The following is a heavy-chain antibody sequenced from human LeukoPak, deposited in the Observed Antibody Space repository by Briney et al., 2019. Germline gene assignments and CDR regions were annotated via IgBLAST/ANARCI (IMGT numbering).Heavy chain of an antibody. CDR1: GYTFIHYY. CDR3: AVYDYYDTTGYDYSPPNV. V-gene: IGHV1-2*02. J-gene: IGHJ6*02. Sequence: ASVKVSCKASGYTFIHYYLHWVRQAPGQGLEWMGCINPHSGGTIYAQEFQGRVTMTRDTSISTAFIELTSDDTAVYYCAVYDYYDTTGYDYSPPNVWGQGTTVTVSS. CDR2: INPHSGGT. D-gene: IGHD3-22*01.